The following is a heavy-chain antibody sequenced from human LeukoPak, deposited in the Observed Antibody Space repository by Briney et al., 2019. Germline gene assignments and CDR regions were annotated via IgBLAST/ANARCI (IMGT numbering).Heavy chain of an antibody. J-gene: IGHJ6*01. D-gene: IGHD7-27*01. CDR2: IKPDGTEE. CDR3: ATYTNWVAGDV. CDR1: GFRFSDSW. V-gene: IGHV3-7*01. Sequence: GGSLRLSCAASGFRFSDSWMSWVRQAPGKGPEWVANIKPDGTEEYYVDYVKGRFNVSRDNTRNSLFLQMNSLRVEDTALYYCATYTNWVAGDVWGQGSTVSVSS.